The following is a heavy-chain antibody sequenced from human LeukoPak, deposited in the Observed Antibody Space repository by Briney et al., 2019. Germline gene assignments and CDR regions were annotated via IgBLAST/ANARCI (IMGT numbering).Heavy chain of an antibody. V-gene: IGHV4-34*01. CDR2: INHSGST. D-gene: IGHD3-16*02. CDR1: GGSFSGYY. J-gene: IGHJ4*02. CDR3: ARDLGDYDYVWGSYRQANFDY. Sequence: SETLSLTCAVYGGSFSGYYWSWIRQPPGKGLEWVGEINHSGSTNYNPSLKGRVTISVDTSKNQFSLKLSSVTAEDTAVYYCARDLGDYDYVWGSYRQANFDYWGQGTLVTVSS.